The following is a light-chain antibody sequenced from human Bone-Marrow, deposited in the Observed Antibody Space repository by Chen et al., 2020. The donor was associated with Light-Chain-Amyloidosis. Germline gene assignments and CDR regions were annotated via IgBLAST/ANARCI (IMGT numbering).Light chain of an antibody. CDR3: QQCDNIPYT. J-gene: IGKJ2*01. CDR2: DTS. CDR1: QDISSS. V-gene: IGKV1-33*01. Sequence: DIQMTQSPSSLSASVGDRVTITCQASQDISSSLNWYQQKQGEAPKLLIYDTSILETGVPSRFRGSGSETHFTFTISSLQSEDFATYYCQQCDNIPYTFGQGTKLEIK.